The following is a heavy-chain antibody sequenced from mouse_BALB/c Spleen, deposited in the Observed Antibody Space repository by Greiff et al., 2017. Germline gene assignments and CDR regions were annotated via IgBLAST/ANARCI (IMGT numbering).Heavy chain of an antibody. J-gene: IGHJ2*01. D-gene: IGHD2-5*01. CDR2: IDPYNGGT. Sequence: VQLQQSGPELGKPGASVKISCKASGYSFTGYNMYWVKQSPRKSLEWIGDIDPYNGGTSYNQKYKGKATLTVDKSSSTIYMHLNSLTSEDSAIDYCAGGRYSNYYFDYWGQGTTLTVSS. CDR1: GYSFTGYN. CDR3: AGGRYSNYYFDY. V-gene: IGHV1S135*01.